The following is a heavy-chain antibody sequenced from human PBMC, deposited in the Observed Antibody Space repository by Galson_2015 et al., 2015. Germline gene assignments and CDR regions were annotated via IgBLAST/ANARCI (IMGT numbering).Heavy chain of an antibody. Sequence: SLRLSCTASGFTLSGYDMHWVRHATGKGLEWVSDIGIGGDTSYADSVKGRFTISRENAKNSLYLQMNSLRDGDTAVYYCARELLDYIASAWFFDIWGRGTLVTVSS. J-gene: IGHJ2*01. V-gene: IGHV3-13*01. CDR3: ARELLDYIASAWFFDI. CDR2: IGIGGDT. CDR1: GFTLSGYD. D-gene: IGHD4-11*01.